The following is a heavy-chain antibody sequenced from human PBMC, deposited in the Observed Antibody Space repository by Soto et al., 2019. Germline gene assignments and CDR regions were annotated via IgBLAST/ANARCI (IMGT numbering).Heavy chain of an antibody. CDR1: GYTFTSCG. CDR2: ISTYNGDT. D-gene: IGHD6-6*01. J-gene: IGHJ6*02. V-gene: IGHV1-18*04. CDR3: ARERAGPSSYYYYYGMDV. Sequence: ASVKVSCKASGYTFTSCGLSWVRQAPGQGLEWMGWISTYNGDTNYAQKLQGRVTMTTDTSTSTAYMELRSLRSDDTAVYYCARERAGPSSYYYYYGMDVWGQGTTVTVS.